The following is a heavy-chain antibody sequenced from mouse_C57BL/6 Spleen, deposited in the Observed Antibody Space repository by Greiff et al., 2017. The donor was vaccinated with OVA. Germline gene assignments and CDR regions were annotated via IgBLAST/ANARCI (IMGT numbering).Heavy chain of an antibody. CDR3: TRCDYGNYVLYFDY. CDR1: GYTFTDYE. D-gene: IGHD2-1*01. V-gene: IGHV1-15*01. Sequence: VQLQQSGAELVRPGASVTLSCKASGYTFTDYEMHWVKQTPVHGLEWIGAIDPETGGTAYNQKFKGKAILTADKSSSTAYMELRSLTSADSAVYYCTRCDYGNYVLYFDYWGQGTTLTVSS. CDR2: IDPETGGT. J-gene: IGHJ2*01.